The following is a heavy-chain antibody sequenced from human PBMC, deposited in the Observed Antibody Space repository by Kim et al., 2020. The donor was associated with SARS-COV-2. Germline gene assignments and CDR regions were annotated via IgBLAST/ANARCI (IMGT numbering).Heavy chain of an antibody. V-gene: IGHV5-51*01. CDR3: ARQKRVTDNWFDP. Sequence: GESLKISCKGSGYSFNSYWIGWVRQMPGKGLEWMGIIYPGDSDTRYSPSFQGQVTISADKSISTAYLQWSSLKASDTAMYYCARQKRVTDNWFDPWGQGTLVTVST. CDR1: GYSFNSYW. CDR2: IYPGDSDT. D-gene: IGHD4-4*01. J-gene: IGHJ5*02.